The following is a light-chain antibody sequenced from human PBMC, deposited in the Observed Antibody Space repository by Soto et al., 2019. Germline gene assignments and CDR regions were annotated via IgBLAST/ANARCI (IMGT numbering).Light chain of an antibody. V-gene: IGLV9-49*01. J-gene: IGLJ2*01. Sequence: QLVLTQPPSASASLGASVTLTCTLSCGYSNYKVDWYQQRPGKGPRFVMRVGTGGIVGSKGDGIPDRFSVLGSGLNRYLTIKNIQEEDESDYHCGADHGSGSNFVVVFGGGTKLTVL. CDR1: CGYSNYK. CDR3: GADHGSGSNFVVV. CDR2: VGTGGIVG.